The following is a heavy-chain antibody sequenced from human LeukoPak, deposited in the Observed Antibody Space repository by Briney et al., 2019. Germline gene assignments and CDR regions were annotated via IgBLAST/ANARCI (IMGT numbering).Heavy chain of an antibody. J-gene: IGHJ4*02. V-gene: IGHV4-34*01. CDR2: IYKSGTT. CDR3: ARGAWATRLGS. Sequence: SETLSLTCAVYGESLNSYYWSWVRQPPGEGLEWIGEIYKSGTTEYNPPLKSRVTISMVPSKQQFSLSLSSVTAADTAVYYCARGAWATRLGSWGLGTPVIVSS. D-gene: IGHD2-15*01. CDR1: GESLNSYY.